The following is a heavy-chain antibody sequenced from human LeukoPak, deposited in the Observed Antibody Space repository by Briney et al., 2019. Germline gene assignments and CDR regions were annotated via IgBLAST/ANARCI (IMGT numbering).Heavy chain of an antibody. J-gene: IGHJ4*02. D-gene: IGHD1-1*01. Sequence: GGSLRLSCSASGFTFSSYVMHWVRQAPGKGLEYVSTISSNGGSTYYADSVKGRFTISRDNSKSTLYLQMNSLRAEDTAVYYCARNWNCDYWGQGTLVTVSS. CDR1: GFTFSSYV. CDR3: ARNWNCDY. V-gene: IGHV3-64*04. CDR2: ISSNGGST.